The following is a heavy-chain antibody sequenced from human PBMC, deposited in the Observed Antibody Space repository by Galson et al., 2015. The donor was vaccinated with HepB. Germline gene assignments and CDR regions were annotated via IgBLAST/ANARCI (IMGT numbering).Heavy chain of an antibody. CDR1: GGSISSGDYY. J-gene: IGHJ6*02. CDR3: ARSRVLPYYGMDV. Sequence: TVSGGSISSGDYYWSWIRQPPGKGLEWIGYIYYSGSTYYNPSLKSRVTISVDTSKNQFSLKLSSVTAADTAVYYCARSRVLPYYGMDVWGQGTTVTVSS. D-gene: IGHD2/OR15-2a*01. CDR2: IYYSGST. V-gene: IGHV4-30-4*01.